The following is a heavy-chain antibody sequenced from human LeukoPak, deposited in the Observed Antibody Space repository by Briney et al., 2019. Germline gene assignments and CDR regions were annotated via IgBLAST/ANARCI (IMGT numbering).Heavy chain of an antibody. CDR2: INPNSGGT. CDR3: ARDDGGGWSQADDAFDI. D-gene: IGHD6-19*01. V-gene: IGHV1-2*02. J-gene: IGHJ3*02. Sequence: ASVKVSCKTSGYTFTVYNMHWMRQAPGQGLEWMGWINPNSGGTNYAQKFQDRVTMTRDTSISTAYMELSSLRSEDTAVYYCARDDGGGWSQADDAFDIWGQGTMVTVSS. CDR1: GYTFTVYN.